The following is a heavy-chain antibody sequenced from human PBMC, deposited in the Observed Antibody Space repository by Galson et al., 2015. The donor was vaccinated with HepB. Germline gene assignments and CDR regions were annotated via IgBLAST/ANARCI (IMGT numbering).Heavy chain of an antibody. CDR1: GFTFSSYS. Sequence: SLRLSCAASGFTFSSYSMNWVRQAPGKGLEWVSSISSSSSYIYYTDSVKGRFTISRDNAKNSLYLQMNSLRAEDTAVYYCARDRRGIAAAHMHVWGQGTTVTVSS. J-gene: IGHJ6*02. V-gene: IGHV3-21*01. CDR3: ARDRRGIAAAHMHV. D-gene: IGHD6-13*01. CDR2: ISSSSSYI.